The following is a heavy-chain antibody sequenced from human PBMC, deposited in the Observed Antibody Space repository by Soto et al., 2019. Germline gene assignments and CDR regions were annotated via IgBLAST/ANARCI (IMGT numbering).Heavy chain of an antibody. CDR3: ARAIMGIAVAGFDY. CDR2: IYYSGST. V-gene: IGHV4-59*01. CDR1: GGSISSYY. D-gene: IGHD6-19*01. Sequence: QVQLQESGPGLVKPSETLSLTCTVSGGSISSYYWSWIRQPPGKGLEWIGYIYYSGSTNYNPSLKSRVTISVDTSKNQFSLKLISVTAADTAVYYCARAIMGIAVAGFDYWGQGTLVTVSS. J-gene: IGHJ4*02.